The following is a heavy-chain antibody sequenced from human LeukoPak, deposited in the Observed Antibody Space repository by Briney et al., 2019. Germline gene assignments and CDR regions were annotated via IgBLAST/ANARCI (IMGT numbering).Heavy chain of an antibody. Sequence: ASVKVSCKASEYTFTGYYMHWVRQAPGQGLEWMGRINPNSGGTNYAQKFQGRVTMTRDTSISTAYMELSRLRSDDTAVYYCARDRTLSFGEFRPDLGYSGQGTLVTVSS. CDR2: INPNSGGT. CDR3: ARDRTLSFGEFRPDLGY. D-gene: IGHD3-10*01. V-gene: IGHV1-2*06. J-gene: IGHJ4*02. CDR1: EYTFTGYY.